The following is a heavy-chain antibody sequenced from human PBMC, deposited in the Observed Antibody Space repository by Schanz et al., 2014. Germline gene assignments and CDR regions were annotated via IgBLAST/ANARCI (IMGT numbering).Heavy chain of an antibody. V-gene: IGHV1-46*01. J-gene: IGHJ3*02. CDR2: INPSGGST. CDR1: GYTFTSDS. D-gene: IGHD5-18*01. CDR3: ARGGYSYALSAFDI. Sequence: QVQLVQSGAEVKKPGASVKVSCKASGYTFTSDSMHWVRQAPGQGLEWMGMINPSGGSTTYAQKFQGRVTMTRDTSTSTVYMELSSLRSEDTAVYYCARGGYSYALSAFDIWGQGTMVTDSS.